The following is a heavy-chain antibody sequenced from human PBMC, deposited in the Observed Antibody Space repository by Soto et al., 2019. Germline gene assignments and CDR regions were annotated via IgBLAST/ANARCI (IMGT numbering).Heavy chain of an antibody. J-gene: IGHJ3*02. V-gene: IGHV4-59*06. CDR3: ARNFYGSGSYDI. CDR2: IYYSGST. D-gene: IGHD3-10*01. CDR1: GGSISSYY. Sequence: SETLSLTCTVSGGSISSYYLSWIRQPPGKGLEWIGYIYYSGSTYYNPSLKSRVTISVDTSKNQFSLKLSSVTAADTAVYYCARNFYGSGSYDIWGQGTMVTVSS.